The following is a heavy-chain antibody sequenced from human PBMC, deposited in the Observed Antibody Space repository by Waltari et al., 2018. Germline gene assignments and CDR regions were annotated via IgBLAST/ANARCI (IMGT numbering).Heavy chain of an antibody. CDR3: ASDTGALWMDV. CDR1: EYTFTSSY. Sequence: QVQLVQSGAEVKKPGASVKISCKTSEYTFTSSYVHWVRQAPGKGLEWMGIINPSGGSTIYEQKFQGRGTMTRDTSTSTVYMELSSLRSEDTAVYYCASDTGALWMDVWGQGTTVTVSS. V-gene: IGHV1-46*01. J-gene: IGHJ6*02. D-gene: IGHD2-21*01. CDR2: INPSGGST.